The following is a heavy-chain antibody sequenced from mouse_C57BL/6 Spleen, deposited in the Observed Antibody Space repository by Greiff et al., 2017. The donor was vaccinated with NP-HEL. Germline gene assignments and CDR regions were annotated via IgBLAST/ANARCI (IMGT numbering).Heavy chain of an antibody. V-gene: IGHV7-3*01. CDR3: ARSHSLYYFDY. Sequence: EVKLVVSGGGLVQPGGSLSLSCAASGFTFTDYYMSWVRQPPGTALEWLGFIRNTANGYTTEYSASVKGRFTISRDNSQSSLYLQMNALRAEDSATYYCARSHSLYYFDYWGQGTTLTVSS. J-gene: IGHJ2*01. CDR1: GFTFTDYY. CDR2: IRNTANGYTT.